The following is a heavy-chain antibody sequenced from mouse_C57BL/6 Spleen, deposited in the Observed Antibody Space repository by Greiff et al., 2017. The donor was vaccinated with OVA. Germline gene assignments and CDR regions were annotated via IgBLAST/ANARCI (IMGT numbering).Heavy chain of an antibody. J-gene: IGHJ4*01. CDR2: IRSKSNNYAT. D-gene: IGHD2-3*01. CDR3: VRHDDGYYVRGAMDY. V-gene: IGHV10-1*01. Sequence: DVKLVESGGGLVQPKGSLKLSCAASGFSFNTYAMNWVRQAPGKGLEWVARIRSKSNNYATYYADSVKDRFTISRDDSESMLYLQMNNLKTEDTAMYYCVRHDDGYYVRGAMDYWGQGTSVTVSS. CDR1: GFSFNTYA.